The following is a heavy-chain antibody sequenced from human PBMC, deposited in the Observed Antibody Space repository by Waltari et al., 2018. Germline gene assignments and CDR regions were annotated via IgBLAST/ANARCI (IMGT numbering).Heavy chain of an antibody. CDR1: GGSISSSSYY. V-gene: IGHV4-39*01. Sequence: QLQLQESGPGLVKPSETLSLTCTVSGGSISSSSYYWGWIRQPPGKGLEWIGSIYYSGSTYNNPSLKCRVTISVDTSKNQFSLKLSSVTAADTAVYYCARHKQQLVYFDYWGQGTLVTVSS. CDR2: IYYSGST. J-gene: IGHJ4*02. CDR3: ARHKQQLVYFDY. D-gene: IGHD6-13*01.